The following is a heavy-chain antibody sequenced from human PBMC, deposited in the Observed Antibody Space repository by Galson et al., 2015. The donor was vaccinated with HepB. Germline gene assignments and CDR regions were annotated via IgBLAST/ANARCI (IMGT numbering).Heavy chain of an antibody. Sequence: SLRLSCAASGFTFSGYAMSWVRQAPGKGLEWVSAISGSGGSTYYADSVKGRFTISRDNSKNTLYLQMNGLRAEDTAVYYCAKDCQGRVLLTWFDPWGQGTLVTVSS. D-gene: IGHD4/OR15-4a*01. V-gene: IGHV3-23*01. CDR3: AKDCQGRVLLTWFDP. CDR2: ISGSGGST. CDR1: GFTFSGYA. J-gene: IGHJ5*02.